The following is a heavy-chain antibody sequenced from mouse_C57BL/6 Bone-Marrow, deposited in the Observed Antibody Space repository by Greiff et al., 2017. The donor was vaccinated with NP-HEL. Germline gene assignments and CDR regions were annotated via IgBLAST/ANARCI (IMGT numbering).Heavy chain of an antibody. CDR1: GYTFTDYY. J-gene: IGHJ4*01. CDR3: ARRGYPLYAMDD. D-gene: IGHD2-2*01. Sequence: QVQLQQSGAELVRPGASVKLSCKASGYTFTDYYINWVKQRPGQGLEWIARIYPGSGNTYYNEKFKGKATLTAEKSSSTAYMLLSSLTSEDYAVYFCARRGYPLYAMDDWGQGTSVTVSS. V-gene: IGHV1-76*01. CDR2: IYPGSGNT.